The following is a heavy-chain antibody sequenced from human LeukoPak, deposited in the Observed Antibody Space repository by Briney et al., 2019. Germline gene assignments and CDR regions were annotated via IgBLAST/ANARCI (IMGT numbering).Heavy chain of an antibody. CDR3: ARAPACYYGSGTSRRPLDY. Sequence: ASVKVSCKAAGGTFSSYAISWVRQAPGQRLEWMGWINAGNGNTKYSQKFQGRVTITRDTSASTAYMELSSLRSEDTAVYYCARAPACYYGSGTSRRPLDYWGQGTLVTVSS. J-gene: IGHJ4*02. CDR2: INAGNGNT. V-gene: IGHV1-3*01. D-gene: IGHD3-10*01. CDR1: GGTFSSYA.